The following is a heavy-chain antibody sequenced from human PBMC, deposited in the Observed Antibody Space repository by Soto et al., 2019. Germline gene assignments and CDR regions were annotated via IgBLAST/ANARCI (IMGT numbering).Heavy chain of an antibody. Sequence: EGQLVESGGGLVKPGGSLRLSCAASGFSFNSYTMNWVRQAPGKGLEWVSSITSSSSHIYYADSVQGRFTIFRDNAKTSLYLQMKSLRAEDTAVYYCARETIGVTGTAFYGMDLWGQGTTVTVSS. V-gene: IGHV3-21*01. CDR2: ITSSSSHI. D-gene: IGHD6-19*01. J-gene: IGHJ6*02. CDR1: GFSFNSYT. CDR3: ARETIGVTGTAFYGMDL.